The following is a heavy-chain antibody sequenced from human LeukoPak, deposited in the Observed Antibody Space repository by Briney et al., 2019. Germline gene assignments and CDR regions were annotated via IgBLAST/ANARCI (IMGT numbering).Heavy chain of an antibody. CDR2: INPNSGGT. CDR3: AREKGIAGSNWFDP. V-gene: IGHV1-2*02. J-gene: IGHJ5*02. D-gene: IGHD6-13*01. Sequence: ASVKVPCKASGYTFTGYYMHWVRQAPGQGLEWMGWINPNSGGTNYAQKFQGRVTMTRDTSISTAYMELSRLRSDDTAVYYCAREKGIAGSNWFDPWGQGTLVTVSS. CDR1: GYTFTGYY.